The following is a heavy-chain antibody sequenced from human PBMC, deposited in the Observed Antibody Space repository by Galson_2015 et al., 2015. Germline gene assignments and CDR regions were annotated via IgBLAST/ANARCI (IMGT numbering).Heavy chain of an antibody. Sequence: SLRLSCAASGFTFTKYGMTWVRQAPGKGLEWVSVISGDTRTIYYADSVKGRFTTSRDNSKNTVYLQTNSLRAEDTAVYYCAKDSTSREAPDWGQGTPVTVSS. CDR2: ISGDTRTI. V-gene: IGHV3-23*01. CDR1: GFTFTKYG. D-gene: IGHD6-13*01. CDR3: AKDSTSREAPD. J-gene: IGHJ4*02.